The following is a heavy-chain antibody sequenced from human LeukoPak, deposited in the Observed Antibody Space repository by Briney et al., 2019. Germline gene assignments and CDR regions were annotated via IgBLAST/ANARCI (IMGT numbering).Heavy chain of an antibody. CDR2: IKPDGGGA. J-gene: IGHJ5*02. CDR1: GFTFSGRW. Sequence: GGSLRLPCTASGFTFSGRWMHWVRQAPGKGLMWVSLIKPDGGGANYADSVKGRFTISRDNAKNTLYLQMNSLRVEDTAVYYCVPADLPWGQGTLVTVSS. V-gene: IGHV3-74*01. CDR3: VPADLP.